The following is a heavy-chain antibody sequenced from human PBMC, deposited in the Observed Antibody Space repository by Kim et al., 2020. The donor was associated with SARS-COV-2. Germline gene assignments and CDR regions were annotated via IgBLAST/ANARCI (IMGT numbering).Heavy chain of an antibody. Sequence: NYAPKFQGRVTITADKSTSTAYMELSSLRSEDTAVYYCARVPYPMYYFDYWGQGTLVTVSS. CDR3: ARVPYPMYYFDY. J-gene: IGHJ4*02. D-gene: IGHD3-10*02. V-gene: IGHV1-69*04.